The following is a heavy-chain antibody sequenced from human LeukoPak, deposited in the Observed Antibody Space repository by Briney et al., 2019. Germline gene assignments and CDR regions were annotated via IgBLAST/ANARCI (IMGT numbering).Heavy chain of an antibody. CDR3: ARQVAHYYYYMDV. V-gene: IGHV5-51*01. Sequence: GESLKISCKGSGYSFTSYWIGWVRQMPGKGLEWMGIIHPGDSDTRYSPSFQGQVTISADKSISTAYLQWSSLKASDTAMYYCARQVAHYYYYMDVWGKGTTVTVSS. J-gene: IGHJ6*03. CDR1: GYSFTSYW. CDR2: IHPGDSDT.